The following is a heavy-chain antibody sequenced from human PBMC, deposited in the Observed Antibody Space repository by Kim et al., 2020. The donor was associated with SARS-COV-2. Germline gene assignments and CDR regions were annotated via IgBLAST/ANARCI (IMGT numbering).Heavy chain of an antibody. J-gene: IGHJ4*02. CDR3: AKAHGSRLGPFDY. Sequence: YADYVASRFTIARENSEDALYLQKNSLRAEDTAIYYCAKAHGSRLGPFDYWGQGSLVTISS. D-gene: IGHD6-13*01. V-gene: IGHV3-23*01.